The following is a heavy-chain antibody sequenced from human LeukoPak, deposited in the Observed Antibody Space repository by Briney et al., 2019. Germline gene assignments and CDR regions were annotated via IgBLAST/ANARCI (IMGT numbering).Heavy chain of an antibody. CDR2: ISAYNGNT. D-gene: IGHD6-13*01. J-gene: IGHJ6*02. CDR1: GYTFTSYD. V-gene: IGHV1-18*01. CDR3: ARVWQQLVQYYYYGMDV. Sequence: ASVKVSCKASGYTFTSYDINWVRQATGQGLEWMGWISAYNGNTNYAQKLQGRVTMTTDTSTSTAYMELRSLRSDDTAVYYCARVWQQLVQYYYYGMDVWGQGTTVTVSS.